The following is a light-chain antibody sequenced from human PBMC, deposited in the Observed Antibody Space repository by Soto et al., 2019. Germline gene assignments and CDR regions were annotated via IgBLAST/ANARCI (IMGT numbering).Light chain of an antibody. CDR2: EVS. V-gene: IGLV2-14*01. CDR1: SSDVGGYDY. Sequence: QSVLTQSASVSGSPGQSITISCTGTSSDVGGYDYVSWYQQHPGKAPKLMIYEVSHRPSGVSNRFSGSKSGNTASLTISGLQAEDEADYYCSSYTTSGVIFGGGTKLTVL. J-gene: IGLJ2*01. CDR3: SSYTTSGVI.